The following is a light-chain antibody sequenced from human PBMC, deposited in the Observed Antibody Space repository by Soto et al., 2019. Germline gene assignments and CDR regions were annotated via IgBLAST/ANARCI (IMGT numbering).Light chain of an antibody. CDR3: QHRSNWPRT. J-gene: IGKJ1*01. CDR1: QSVGTY. CDR2: DVS. Sequence: EIVLTQSPATLSLSPGERATLSCRASQSVGTYLVWYQQKPGQAPRLLMYDVSNRATDIPDRFSGSGSGTDFTLTISSLEPEDFAVYYCQHRSNWPRTFGQGTKWIS. V-gene: IGKV3-11*01.